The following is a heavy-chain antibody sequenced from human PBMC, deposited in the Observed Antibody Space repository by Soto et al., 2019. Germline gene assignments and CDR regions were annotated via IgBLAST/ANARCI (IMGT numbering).Heavy chain of an antibody. D-gene: IGHD1-7*01. CDR1: GGSISSSNW. J-gene: IGHJ5*02. Sequence: TLSLTCAVSGGSISSSNWWSWVRQPPGKGLEWIGEIYHSGSTNYNPSLKSRVTIAVDKSKNQFSLKLSSVTAADTAVYYCAREGPELLFRWFDPWGQGTLVTVSS. CDR2: IYHSGST. V-gene: IGHV4-4*02. CDR3: AREGPELLFRWFDP.